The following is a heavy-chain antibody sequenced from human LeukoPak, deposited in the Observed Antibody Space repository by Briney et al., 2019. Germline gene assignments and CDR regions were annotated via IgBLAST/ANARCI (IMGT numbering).Heavy chain of an antibody. Sequence: SETLSLTCAVSGPSMSDYYWSWIRQTPGKGLEWIGHVHHSFSSNFSPSLKSRVTMSMDTSKSQFSLRVSSVTAADTAVYYCACYSVLGRTFDCWGQGTQVTVSS. CDR3: ACYSVLGRTFDC. CDR2: VHHSFSS. CDR1: GPSMSDYY. V-gene: IGHV4-59*01. J-gene: IGHJ4*02. D-gene: IGHD4-11*01.